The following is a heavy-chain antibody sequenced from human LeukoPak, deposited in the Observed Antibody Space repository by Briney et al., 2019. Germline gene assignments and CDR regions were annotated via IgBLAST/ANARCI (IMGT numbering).Heavy chain of an antibody. CDR2: INHSGST. CDR3: ARGRSYGNYYYYYMDV. J-gene: IGHJ6*03. D-gene: IGHD5-18*01. Sequence: SETLSLTCAVYGGSFSGYYWSWIRQPPGKGLEWIGEINHSGSTNYNPSLKSRVTISADTSKDQFSLKLSSVTAADTAVYYCARGRSYGNYYYYYMDVWGKGTTVTVSS. V-gene: IGHV4-34*01. CDR1: GGSFSGYY.